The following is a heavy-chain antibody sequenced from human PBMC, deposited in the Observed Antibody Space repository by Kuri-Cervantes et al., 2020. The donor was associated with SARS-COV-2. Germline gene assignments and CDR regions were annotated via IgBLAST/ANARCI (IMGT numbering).Heavy chain of an antibody. CDR3: AREGITMVRGVTFDY. CDR1: GYTFTSYD. CDR2: INPNSGGT. Sequence: ASVKVSCKASGYTFTSYDINWVRQAPGQGLEWMGWINPNSGGTNYAQKFQGRVTMTRDTSISTAYMELSRLRSDDTAVYYCAREGITMVRGVTFDYWGQGTPVTVSS. V-gene: IGHV1-2*02. J-gene: IGHJ4*02. D-gene: IGHD3-10*01.